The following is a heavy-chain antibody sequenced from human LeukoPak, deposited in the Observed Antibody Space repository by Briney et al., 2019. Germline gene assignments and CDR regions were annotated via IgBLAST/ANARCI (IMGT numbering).Heavy chain of an antibody. CDR1: GFTVSSNY. Sequence: GGSLRLSCAASGFTVSSNYMSWVRQAPGKGLEWVSVIYSGGRTYSADSVKGRFTISRDNSKNTLYLQMNSLRGGETAVYYCANGLWLRSFDYWGQGTLVTVSS. V-gene: IGHV3-53*01. D-gene: IGHD3-10*01. J-gene: IGHJ4*02. CDR3: ANGLWLRSFDY. CDR2: IYSGGRT.